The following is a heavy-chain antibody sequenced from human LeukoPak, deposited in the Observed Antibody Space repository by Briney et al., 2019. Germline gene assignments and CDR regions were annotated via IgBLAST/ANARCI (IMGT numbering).Heavy chain of an antibody. D-gene: IGHD6-6*01. CDR3: ARASEYSSSPPDY. J-gene: IGHJ4*02. V-gene: IGHV4-38-2*01. CDR1: GYSISSGYY. CDR2: IYHSGST. Sequence: PSETLSLTCAVSGYSISSGYYWGWIRQPPGKGLEWIGSIYHSGSTYYNPSLKSRVTISVDTSKNQFSLKLSSVTAADTAVNYCARASEYSSSPPDYWGQGTLVTVSS.